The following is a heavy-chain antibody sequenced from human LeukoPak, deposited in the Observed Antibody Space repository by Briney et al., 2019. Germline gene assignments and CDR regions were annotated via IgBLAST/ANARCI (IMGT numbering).Heavy chain of an antibody. CDR3: ARENSDILTCYYSDDAFDI. V-gene: IGHV4-4*07. D-gene: IGHD3-9*01. J-gene: IGHJ3*02. CDR1: GGSISSYY. Sequence: PSETLSLTCTVSGGSISSYYWSWIRQPAGKGLEWIGRIYTSGITNYNPSLKSRVTMSVDTSKNQFSLKLSSVTAADTAVYYCARENSDILTCYYSDDAFDIWGQGTMVPVSS. CDR2: IYTSGIT.